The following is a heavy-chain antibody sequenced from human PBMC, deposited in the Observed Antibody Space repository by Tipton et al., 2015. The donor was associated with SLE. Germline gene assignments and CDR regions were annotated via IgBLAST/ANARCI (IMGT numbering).Heavy chain of an antibody. CDR3: ARDRDGDFGDAFDI. Sequence: TLSLTCSVSGGSICSYYWNWIRQPPGKGLEWIGQIHDSGSTNYNPSLKSRVTISVDTSKNQFSLKLTSVTAADTAVYYCARDRDGDFGDAFDIWGQGSMVTVSS. CDR1: GGSICSYY. CDR2: IHDSGST. D-gene: IGHD4-17*01. V-gene: IGHV4-59*01. J-gene: IGHJ3*02.